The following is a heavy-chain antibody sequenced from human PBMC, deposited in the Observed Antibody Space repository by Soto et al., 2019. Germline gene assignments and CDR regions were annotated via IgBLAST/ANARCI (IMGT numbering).Heavy chain of an antibody. J-gene: IGHJ1*01. D-gene: IGHD4-17*01. CDR2: ISGSGGST. V-gene: IGHV3-23*01. Sequence: PGGSLRLSCAASGFTFSSYAMSWVRQAPGKGLEWVSAISGSGGSTYYADSVKGRFTISRDNSKNTLYLQMNSLRAEDTAVYYCAKSSKKATVTILYFQHWGQGTLVTVS. CDR3: AKSSKKATVTILYFQH. CDR1: GFTFSSYA.